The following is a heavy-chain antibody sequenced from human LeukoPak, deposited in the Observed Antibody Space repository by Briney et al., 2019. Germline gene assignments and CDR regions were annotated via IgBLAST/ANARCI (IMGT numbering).Heavy chain of an antibody. CDR1: GGSISSYY. CDR2: IYYSGST. D-gene: IGHD3-10*01. CDR3: ARDGPYGSGSFYMDV. V-gene: IGHV4-59*01. Sequence: PSETLSLTCTVSGGSISSYYWSWIRQPPGKGLQWIGYIYYSGSTSYTPSLKSRVTISLDTSKNQFSLKLSSVTAADTAVYYCARDGPYGSGSFYMDVWGKGTTVTVSS. J-gene: IGHJ6*03.